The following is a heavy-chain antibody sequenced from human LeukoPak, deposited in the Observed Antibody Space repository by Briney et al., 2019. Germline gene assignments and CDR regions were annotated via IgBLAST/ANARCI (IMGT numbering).Heavy chain of an antibody. Sequence: SETLSLTCGVSGYSISSGYQWAWIRQSPGKGLEWIGSIYHSGSAHYNPSLKSRVTISVETSKNQFSLNMYSVTAADTAVYYCAKDRYCSSTSCYGLLDYWGQGTLVTVSS. J-gene: IGHJ4*02. D-gene: IGHD2-2*01. CDR3: AKDRYCSSTSCYGLLDY. V-gene: IGHV4-38-2*02. CDR2: IYHSGSA. CDR1: GYSISSGYQ.